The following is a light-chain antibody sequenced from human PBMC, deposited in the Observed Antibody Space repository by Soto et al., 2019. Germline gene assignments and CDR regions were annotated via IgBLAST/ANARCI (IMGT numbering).Light chain of an antibody. J-gene: IGLJ3*02. CDR3: ATWGDSLNGWV. CDR1: SSNIGSNS. CDR2: NNN. Sequence: QSVLTRPPSASGTPGQRVTISCSGSSSNIGSNSVNWYQQLPGTAPKLLIYNNNQRPSGVSDRFSGSKSGTSASLAISGLQSEDEADYYCATWGDSLNGWVFGGGTKLTVL. V-gene: IGLV1-44*01.